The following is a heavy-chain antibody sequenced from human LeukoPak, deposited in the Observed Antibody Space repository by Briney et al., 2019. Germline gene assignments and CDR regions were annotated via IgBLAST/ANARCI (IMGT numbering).Heavy chain of an antibody. V-gene: IGHV3-23*01. Sequence: GGSLRLSCAASGFTFRSYAIYWVRQAPGKGLERVSGISGSGGDTYFADSVKGRFTISRDNSKNTVFLQMDSLRDEDTAVYHCAKTTAGYSSGRYPGWPVDYWGQGTLVTVSS. CDR2: ISGSGGDT. CDR3: AKTTAGYSSGRYPGWPVDY. CDR1: GFTFRSYA. D-gene: IGHD6-19*01. J-gene: IGHJ4*02.